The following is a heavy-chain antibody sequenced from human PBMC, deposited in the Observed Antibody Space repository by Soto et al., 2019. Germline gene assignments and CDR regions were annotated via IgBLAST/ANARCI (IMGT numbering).Heavy chain of an antibody. Sequence: PSETLSLTCNVSGASINTYYWSWIRQPPQKGLEWIGYIFHRGSTTYNPSLKSRGTISIDASKKYFSLTLNSVTAADTAVYYCARVRNSRAIDSWGQGIRVIGSS. CDR3: ARVRNSRAIDS. CDR1: GASINTYY. V-gene: IGHV4-59*12. CDR2: IFHRGST. D-gene: IGHD3-22*01. J-gene: IGHJ4*02.